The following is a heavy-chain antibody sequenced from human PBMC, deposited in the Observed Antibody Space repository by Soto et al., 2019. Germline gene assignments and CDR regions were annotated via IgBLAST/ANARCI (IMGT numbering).Heavy chain of an antibody. CDR2: INTGYYI. CDR1: GFTFSTYS. CDR3: AREGGYCSGGGCRYVDY. J-gene: IGHJ4*02. Sequence: EVQLVESGGGLVKPGGSLRLSCAASGFTFSTYSMNWVRQAPGKGLEWVSSINTGYYIYYADSVKGRFTISRDNAKNSLYLQMNSLRDEDPAVYYCAREGGYCSGGGCRYVDYWGQGTLVTVSS. D-gene: IGHD2-15*01. V-gene: IGHV3-21*01.